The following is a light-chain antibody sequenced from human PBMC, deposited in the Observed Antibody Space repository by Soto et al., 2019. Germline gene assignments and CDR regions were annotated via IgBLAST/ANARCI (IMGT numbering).Light chain of an antibody. CDR1: SSDVGGFNY. Sequence: CVPAQPRSASGSPGQSVTISCNGTSSDVGGFNYVSWYQQHPGKAPKLMIYEVTKRPSGVPDRFSGSKSGNTASLTVSGRKAEDEADYACSSYGGVNKYVFRTG. J-gene: IGLJ1*01. V-gene: IGLV2-8*01. CDR3: SSYGGVNKYV. CDR2: EVT.